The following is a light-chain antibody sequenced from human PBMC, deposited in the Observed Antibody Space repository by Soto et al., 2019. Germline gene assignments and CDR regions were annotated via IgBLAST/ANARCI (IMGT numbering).Light chain of an antibody. CDR1: QTVTRNY. CDR2: GAS. CDR3: QQHGSSPIT. J-gene: IGKJ5*01. V-gene: IGKV3-20*01. Sequence: VLTQSPGTLSLSPGERATLSCRASQTVTRNYLAWHQQKPGQTPRLLVYGASSRATGIPDRFSGSGSGTDFTLTISRLEPEDFAVYYCQQHGSSPITFGQGTRLEI.